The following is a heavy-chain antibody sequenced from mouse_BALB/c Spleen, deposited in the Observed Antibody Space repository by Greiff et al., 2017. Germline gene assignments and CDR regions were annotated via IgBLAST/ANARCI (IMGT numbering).Heavy chain of an antibody. V-gene: IGHV1-54*01. CDR3: ARPLYYGSSYYAMDY. CDR2: INPGSGGT. D-gene: IGHD1-1*01. CDR1: GYAFTNYL. J-gene: IGHJ4*01. Sequence: VQVVESGAELVRPGTSVKVSCKASGYAFTNYLIEWVKQRPGQGLEWIGVINPGSGGTNYNEKFKGKATLTADKSSSTAYMQLSSLTSDDSAVYFCARPLYYGSSYYAMDYWGQGTSVTVSS.